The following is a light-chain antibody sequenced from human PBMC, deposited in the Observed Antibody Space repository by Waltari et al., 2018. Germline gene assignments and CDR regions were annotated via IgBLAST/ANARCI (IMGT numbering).Light chain of an antibody. CDR2: GAS. J-gene: IGKJ2*01. V-gene: IGKV3-15*01. CDR3: QQYNNWPPGDT. Sequence: EIVMTQSPATLSVSPGERATLSCRASQSVSSNLAWYQQKPGQAPRLLIYGASTRATGIPARFSVSGSGTEFTLTISSLQSEDFAVYYCQQYNNWPPGDTFGQGTKLEIK. CDR1: QSVSSN.